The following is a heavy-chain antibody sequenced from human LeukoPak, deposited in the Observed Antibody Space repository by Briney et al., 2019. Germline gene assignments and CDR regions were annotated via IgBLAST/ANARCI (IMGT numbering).Heavy chain of an antibody. V-gene: IGHV4-34*01. CDR3: ARRLRYYLAVDY. CDR2: INHSGST. J-gene: IGHJ4*02. Sequence: KPSETLSLTCAVHGGSFSGYYWSWIRQPPGKGLEWIGDINHSGSTNYNPSLKSRVTISVDTSKNQFSLKLSSVTAADTAVYYCARRLRYYLAVDYWGQGTLVTVSS. CDR1: GGSFSGYY. D-gene: IGHD3-9*01.